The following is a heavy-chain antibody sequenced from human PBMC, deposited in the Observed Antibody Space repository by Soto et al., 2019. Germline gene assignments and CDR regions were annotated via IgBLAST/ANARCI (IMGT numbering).Heavy chain of an antibody. CDR2: ITNSGGTT. J-gene: IGHJ4*03. CDR3: AKYCSGTSCYGTFGF. D-gene: IGHD2-2*01. CDR1: GFTFSDYA. Sequence: GGSLRLSCTASGFTFSDYAMTWVRQIPGKGLDWVSSITNSGGTTYYADSVKGRFTISRDNSRNTLYLQMSSLRAEDTAIYYCAKYCSGTSCYGTFGFWGQGTMVTVSS. V-gene: IGHV3-23*01.